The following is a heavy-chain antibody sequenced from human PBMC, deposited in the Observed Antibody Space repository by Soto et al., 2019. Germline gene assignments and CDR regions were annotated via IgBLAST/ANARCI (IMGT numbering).Heavy chain of an antibody. CDR3: AHRLSYYDSSGYYYVGEYFQH. Sequence: QITLKESGPTLVKPTQTLTLTCTFSGFSLSTSGVGVGWIRQPPGKALEWLALIYWDDDKRYSPSLKSRLTNTKDTSKXXVXLXXTNMDPVDTATYYCAHRLSYYDSSGYYYVGEYFQHWGQGTLVTVSS. V-gene: IGHV2-5*02. D-gene: IGHD3-22*01. CDR2: IYWDDDK. CDR1: GFSLSTSGVG. J-gene: IGHJ1*01.